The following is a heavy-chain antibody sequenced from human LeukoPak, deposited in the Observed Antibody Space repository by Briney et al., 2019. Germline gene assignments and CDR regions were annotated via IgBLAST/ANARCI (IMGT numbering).Heavy chain of an antibody. CDR3: ARGTDGWYYFDY. Sequence: GGSLRLSCAASGFTVSSNYMSWVSQAPGKGLEWVSVIYSGGSTYYADSVKGRFTISRDNSKNTLYLQMNSLRAEDTAVYYCARGTDGWYYFDYWGQGTLVTVSS. J-gene: IGHJ4*02. CDR2: IYSGGST. D-gene: IGHD6-19*01. CDR1: GFTVSSNY. V-gene: IGHV3-53*01.